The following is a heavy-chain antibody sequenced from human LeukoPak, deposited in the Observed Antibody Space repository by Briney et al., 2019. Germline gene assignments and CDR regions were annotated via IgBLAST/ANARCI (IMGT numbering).Heavy chain of an antibody. V-gene: IGHV3-48*01. CDR2: ISSSSNAI. CDR3: ARGGAARPDY. Sequence: GGSLRLSCAVSGFTLSNYGMNWVRQAPGKGLEWVSYISSSSNAINYADSVKGRFTISRDNGKNSLYLQMNSLRVEDTAVYYCARGGAARPDYWGQETLVTVSS. D-gene: IGHD6-6*01. CDR1: GFTLSNYG. J-gene: IGHJ4*02.